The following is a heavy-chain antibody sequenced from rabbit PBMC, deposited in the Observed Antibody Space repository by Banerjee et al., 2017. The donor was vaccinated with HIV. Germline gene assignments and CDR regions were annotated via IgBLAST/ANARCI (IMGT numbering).Heavy chain of an antibody. CDR1: GFDLSSSYW. D-gene: IGHD4-1*01. J-gene: IGHJ4*01. Sequence: QEQLEESGGDLVKPEGSLTLTCKASGFDLSSSYWICWVRQAPGKGLEWIACINTGSGGSTYYASWAKGRFTISKTSSTTVTLQMNILTAADTATYFCARDLAGVIGWNFKLWGPGTLSPS. CDR2: INTGSGGST. V-gene: IGHV1S45*01. CDR3: ARDLAGVIGWNFKL.